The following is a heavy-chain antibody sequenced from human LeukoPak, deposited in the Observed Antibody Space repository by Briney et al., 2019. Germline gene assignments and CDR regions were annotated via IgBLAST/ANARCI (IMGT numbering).Heavy chain of an antibody. D-gene: IGHD2-2*01. V-gene: IGHV4-61*02. J-gene: IGHJ5*02. CDR1: GGSISSGSYY. Sequence: SQTLSLTCTVSGGSISSGSYYWSWIRQPAGKGLEWIGRIYTSGSTNYNPSLMSRVTISVDTSKDQFSLKLSSVTAADTAVYYCTTTHNYCSSTSCYLDWFDPWGQGTLVTVSS. CDR3: TTTHNYCSSTSCYLDWFDP. CDR2: IYTSGST.